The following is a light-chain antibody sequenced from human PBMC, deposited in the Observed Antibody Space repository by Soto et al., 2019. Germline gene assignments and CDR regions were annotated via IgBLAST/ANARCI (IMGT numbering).Light chain of an antibody. V-gene: IGKV3-20*01. CDR2: GAS. Sequence: EILLTQSPGTLSLSPGDRATLSCRASQSLGSNVVAWYQQKSGQSPRLLIYGASDRATDVPDRFSGSGSGADFTLTISRLEPEDFAVYFCQQYGRLPLSFGGGTKVEIK. J-gene: IGKJ4*01. CDR1: QSLGSNV. CDR3: QQYGRLPLS.